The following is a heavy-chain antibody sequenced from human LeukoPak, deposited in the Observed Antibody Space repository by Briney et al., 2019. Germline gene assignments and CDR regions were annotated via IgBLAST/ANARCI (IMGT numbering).Heavy chain of an antibody. V-gene: IGHV3-23*01. CDR3: AKAAIYGDYSWFDA. CDR2: TIGSGDTA. D-gene: IGHD4-17*01. J-gene: IGHJ5*02. CDR1: GFTFSSYA. Sequence: GGSLRLSCAASGFTFSSYAMSWVRQGPGRGLEWVSTTIGSGDTAYYTDSVKGRFTLSRDNSKNTLYLQMNSLGAEDTAVYYCAKAAIYGDYSWFDAWGQGTLVTVSS.